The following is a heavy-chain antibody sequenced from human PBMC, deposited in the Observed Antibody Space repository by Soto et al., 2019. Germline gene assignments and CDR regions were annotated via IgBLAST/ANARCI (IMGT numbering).Heavy chain of an antibody. J-gene: IGHJ3*02. CDR2: ISSSSSYT. Sequence: GGSLRLSCAASGFTFSDYYMSWIRQAPGKGLEWVSYISSSSSYTNYADTVKGRFTISRDNAKNSLYLQMNSLRAEYTAVYYCASDLGEGHKLDIWGQGTMVTVSS. D-gene: IGHD3-10*01. CDR1: GFTFSDYY. CDR3: ASDLGEGHKLDI. V-gene: IGHV3-11*05.